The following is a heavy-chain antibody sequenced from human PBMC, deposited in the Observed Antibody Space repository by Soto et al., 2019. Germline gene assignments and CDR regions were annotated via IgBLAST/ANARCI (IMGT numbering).Heavy chain of an antibody. CDR2: IYYDGST. J-gene: IGHJ4*02. CDR3: AGPQYSGSYGFDY. Sequence: PSETLSLTCSVSGVSINSGDYYCNWIRQTPGKGLEWIGYIYYDGSTYYNPSLESRVTISMDTSKNQFSLKLSSVTAADTAVYYCAGPQYSGSYGFDYWGQGTLVTVSS. D-gene: IGHD1-26*01. CDR1: GVSINSGDYY. V-gene: IGHV4-30-4*02.